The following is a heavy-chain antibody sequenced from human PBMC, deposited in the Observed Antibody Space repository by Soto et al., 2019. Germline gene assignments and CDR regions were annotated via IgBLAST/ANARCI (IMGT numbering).Heavy chain of an antibody. D-gene: IGHD6-6*01. J-gene: IGHJ4*02. CDR3: AREGSSSTGYYFDY. CDR2: IIPILGIA. CDR1: GGTFSSYT. V-gene: IGHV1-69*08. Sequence: QVQLVQSGAEVKKPGSSVKVSCKASGGTFSSYTISWVRQAPGQGLDWMGRIIPILGIANYAQKFQGRVTITADKSTSTAYMELSSLRSEDTAVYYCAREGSSSTGYYFDYWGQGTLVTVSS.